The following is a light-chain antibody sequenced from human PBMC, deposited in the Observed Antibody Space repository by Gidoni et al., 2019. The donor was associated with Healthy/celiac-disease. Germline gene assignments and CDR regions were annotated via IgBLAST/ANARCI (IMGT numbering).Light chain of an antibody. J-gene: IGKJ4*01. CDR1: KSISSY. CDR3: QQSYSTPFT. Sequence: DIQMTQSPSSLSASVGDRVTITCRASKSISSYLNWYQQKPGKAPKLLIYAASSLQSGVPSRFSGSGSGTDFTLTISSLQPEDFATYYCQQSYSTPFTFGGXTKVEIK. V-gene: IGKV1-39*01. CDR2: AAS.